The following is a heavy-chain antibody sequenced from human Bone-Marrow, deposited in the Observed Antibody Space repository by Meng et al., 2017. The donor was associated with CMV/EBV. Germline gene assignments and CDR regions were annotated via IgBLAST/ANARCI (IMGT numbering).Heavy chain of an antibody. J-gene: IGHJ5*02. CDR1: GGSFSGYY. D-gene: IGHD4-17*01. Sequence: SETLSLTCAVYGGSFSGYYWSWIRQPPGKGLEWIGEINHTGSTNYNPSLKSRVTISVDTSKSQFSLNLNSVTAADTAVYYCVRKSRLRDWFDPWGQGTLVTVSS. CDR2: INHTGST. V-gene: IGHV4-34*01. CDR3: VRKSRLRDWFDP.